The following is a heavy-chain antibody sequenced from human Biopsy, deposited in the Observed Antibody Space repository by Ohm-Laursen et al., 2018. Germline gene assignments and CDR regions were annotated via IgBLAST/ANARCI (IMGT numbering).Heavy chain of an antibody. CDR3: ARGTGRYYVYGAFDI. Sequence: SDTLSLTCTVSGDSINNYYWSWIRQPAGKGLERIGRIYTSGSPNYNLSLENRVTMSVDTSKNQFSLNLRSVTAADTAVYYCARGTGRYYVYGAFDIWGQGTVVTVSS. V-gene: IGHV4-4*07. J-gene: IGHJ3*02. D-gene: IGHD1-26*01. CDR1: GDSINNYY. CDR2: IYTSGSP.